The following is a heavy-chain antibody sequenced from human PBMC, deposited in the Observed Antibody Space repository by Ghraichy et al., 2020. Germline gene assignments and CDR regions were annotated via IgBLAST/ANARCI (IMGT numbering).Heavy chain of an antibody. D-gene: IGHD1-1*01. J-gene: IGHJ4*02. V-gene: IGHV3-23*01. CDR1: RSIFSSYG. CDR3: ATMNGYFEF. CDR2: VTGSGGTT. Sequence: GGSLRLSCAASRSIFSSYGMSWVRQAPGKGLEWVSAVTGSGGTTYYGDSVKGRFTISRDNSENTLYLQMNSLRAEDTAVYYCATMNGYFEFWGRGTLVAVSS.